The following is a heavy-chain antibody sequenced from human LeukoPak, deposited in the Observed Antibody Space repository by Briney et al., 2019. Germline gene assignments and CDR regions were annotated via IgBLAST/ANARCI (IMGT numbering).Heavy chain of an antibody. V-gene: IGHV1-18*01. CDR2: ISVYNGNT. CDR1: GYTFTIYD. Sequence: GASVTVSFKASGYTFTIYDISWVRQAPGQGLEWMEWISVYNGNTNYAQKLQGRVIMTTDTSTSTAYMELRSLRSDDTAVYYCARDSTNDYSMSYFDSWGQGTLVTVSS. J-gene: IGHJ4*02. D-gene: IGHD4-4*01. CDR3: ARDSTNDYSMSYFDS.